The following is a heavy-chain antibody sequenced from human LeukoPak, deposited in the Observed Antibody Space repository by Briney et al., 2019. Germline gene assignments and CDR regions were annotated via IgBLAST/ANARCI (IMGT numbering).Heavy chain of an antibody. Sequence: ASVKVSCKASGYSFNGYSITWVRQARGQGLEWMGWTSTYTGNRKVAQRLQGRLTMTTDSSTSTAYMELTSLESADTAVYYCARFSSSWYSPYGMDVWGQGTTITV. CDR1: GYSFNGYS. V-gene: IGHV1-18*01. CDR3: ARFSSSWYSPYGMDV. D-gene: IGHD6-13*01. J-gene: IGHJ6*02. CDR2: TSTYTGNR.